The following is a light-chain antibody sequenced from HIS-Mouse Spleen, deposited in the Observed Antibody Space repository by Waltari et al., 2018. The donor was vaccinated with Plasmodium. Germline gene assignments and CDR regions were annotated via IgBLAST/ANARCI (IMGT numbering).Light chain of an antibody. CDR1: QSVSSN. CDR2: GAS. CDR3: QQYNNWSFT. V-gene: IGKV3-15*01. Sequence: EIVMTQSPANLSVSPGERATLPCRASQSVSSNLAWYQQKPGQAPRLLIYGASTRATGIPARFSGSGSGTEFTLTISSLQSEDFAVYYCQQYNNWSFTFGPGTKVDIK. J-gene: IGKJ3*01.